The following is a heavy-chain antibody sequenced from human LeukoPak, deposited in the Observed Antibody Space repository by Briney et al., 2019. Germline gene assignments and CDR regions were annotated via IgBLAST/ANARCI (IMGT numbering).Heavy chain of an antibody. V-gene: IGHV3-48*01. D-gene: IGHD3-22*01. Sequence: GGSLRLSCAASGFTFSSHSMNWVRQAPGKGLEWVSYISSSSTIYYADSVKGRFTISRDNAKNSLYLQMNSLRAEDTAVYYCARGAYYYEDWGQGTLVTVSS. CDR1: GFTFSSHS. CDR3: ARGAYYYED. CDR2: ISSSSTI. J-gene: IGHJ4*02.